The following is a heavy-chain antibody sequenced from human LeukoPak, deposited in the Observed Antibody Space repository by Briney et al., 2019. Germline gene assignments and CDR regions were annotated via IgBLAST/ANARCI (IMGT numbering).Heavy chain of an antibody. V-gene: IGHV1-2*02. Sequence: ASVKVSCKASGYTFTDYYIHWVRQAPGQGLEWMGWINPYSGDTIFAQKFQGRVTMIRDMSISTAYMEVSSLRFDDTAVYYCARGRSLGYCSGGSCRLFDYWGQGTLVTVSS. CDR2: INPYSGDT. D-gene: IGHD2-15*01. CDR3: ARGRSLGYCSGGSCRLFDY. CDR1: GYTFTDYY. J-gene: IGHJ4*02.